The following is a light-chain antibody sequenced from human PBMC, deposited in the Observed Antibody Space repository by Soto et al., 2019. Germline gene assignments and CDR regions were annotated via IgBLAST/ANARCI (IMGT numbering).Light chain of an antibody. J-gene: IGKJ1*01. V-gene: IGKV3-15*01. CDR2: DAS. Sequence: EIVMTQSPATLSVSPGERATLSCRASQSVSSYLAWYQQKPGQAPRLLIYDASIRATGISARFNGSGSGAEFTLTISSLQSEDSAIYFCQQYSNWPTFGQGTKVDIK. CDR1: QSVSSY. CDR3: QQYSNWPT.